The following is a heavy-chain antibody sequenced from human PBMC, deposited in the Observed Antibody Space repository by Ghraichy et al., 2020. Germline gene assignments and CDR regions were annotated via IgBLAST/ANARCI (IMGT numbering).Heavy chain of an antibody. CDR1: GFTFDDYA. CDR2: ISWDDGST. D-gene: IGHD6-6*01. Sequence: GGSLRLSCAASGFTFDDYAMHWVRQAPGKGLEWVSLISWDDGSTYYADSVKGRFTISRDNSKNSLYLQMNSLRAEDTALYYCAKDAAARPPSPLLQWGQGTLVTVSS. J-gene: IGHJ4*02. CDR3: AKDAAARPPSPLLQ. V-gene: IGHV3-43D*03.